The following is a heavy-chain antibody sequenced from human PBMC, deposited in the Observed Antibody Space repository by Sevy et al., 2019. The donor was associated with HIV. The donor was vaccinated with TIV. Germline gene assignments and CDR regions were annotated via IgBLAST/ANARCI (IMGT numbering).Heavy chain of an antibody. CDR3: SKGGGALDGGMDV. V-gene: IGHV4-31*03. J-gene: IGHJ6*02. Sequence: SETLSLTCTVSGGSVSSTGFYWTWIRQHPGKGLEWIGYISCGGSTYYNPSLKSRSTISVDTSKNQFSLRLTSVTAADTAVYYCSKGGGALDGGMDVWGQGTTVTVSS. D-gene: IGHD2-21*01. CDR2: ISCGGST. CDR1: GGSVSSTGFY.